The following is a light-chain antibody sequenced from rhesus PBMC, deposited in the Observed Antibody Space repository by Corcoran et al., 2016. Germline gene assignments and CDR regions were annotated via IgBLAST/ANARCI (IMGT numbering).Light chain of an antibody. Sequence: QVILTQSPATLSLSPGERATLSCRASQRVSSYLAWYQQKPGQAPRLLIHGAPSRATGIPDSFSGSGSGTDFPLTLSSLGPEDVGVYHCYQHSSGLTFGGGTKVEFK. J-gene: IGKJ4*01. CDR1: QRVSSY. CDR3: YQHSSGLT. V-gene: IGKV3-10*01. CDR2: GAP.